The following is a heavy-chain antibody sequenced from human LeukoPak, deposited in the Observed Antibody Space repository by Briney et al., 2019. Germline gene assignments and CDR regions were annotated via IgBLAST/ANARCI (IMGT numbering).Heavy chain of an antibody. D-gene: IGHD3-3*01. CDR3: AKDLLRSGYYFDS. V-gene: IGHV3-30*02. CDR1: GFIFNSYG. CDR2: IKYDGSNK. Sequence: GGSLRLSCAASGFIFNSYGMHWVRQAPGKGLEWVTFIKYDGSNKYYADFVKGRFTVSRDNSKNTLYLQMNSLRTEDTAIYYCAKDLLRSGYYFDSWGQGTLVTVSP. J-gene: IGHJ4*02.